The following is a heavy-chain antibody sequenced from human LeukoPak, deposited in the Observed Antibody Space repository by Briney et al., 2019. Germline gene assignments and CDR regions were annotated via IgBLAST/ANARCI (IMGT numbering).Heavy chain of an antibody. J-gene: IGHJ6*03. CDR1: GYTFTSYD. V-gene: IGHV1-8*01. D-gene: IGHD3-10*01. CDR3: ARSYGSGSYYKGTHYYYYMDV. CDR2: MNPNSGNT. Sequence: GASVKVSCKASGYTFTSYDINWVRQATGQGLEWMGWMNPNSGNTGYAQKFQGRVTMTRNTSISTADMELSSLRSEDTAVYYCARSYGSGSYYKGTHYYYYMDVWGKGTTVTISS.